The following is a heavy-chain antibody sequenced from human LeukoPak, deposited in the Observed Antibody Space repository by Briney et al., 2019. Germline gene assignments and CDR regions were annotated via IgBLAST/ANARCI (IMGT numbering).Heavy chain of an antibody. CDR3: ARVCYYDSSAYHDDAFDI. CDR2: INPNSGGT. CDR1: VYTFTGYY. J-gene: IGHJ3*02. Sequence: GASVKVSFKASVYTFTGYYINWVRQAPGQGLEWMGWINPNSGGTNSAQKFQGRVTMTRDTSISTAYMELSSLSSDDTAVYFCARVCYYDSSAYHDDAFDIWGQGTMVTVSS. D-gene: IGHD3-22*01. V-gene: IGHV1-2*02.